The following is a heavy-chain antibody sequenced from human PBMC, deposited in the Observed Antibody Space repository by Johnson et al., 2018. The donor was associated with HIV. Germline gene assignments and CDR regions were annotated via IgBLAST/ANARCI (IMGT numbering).Heavy chain of an antibody. D-gene: IGHD7-27*01. CDR3: ARGLTGDDAFDI. CDR1: GFTFSSYG. J-gene: IGHJ3*02. V-gene: IGHV3-13*01. CDR2: IGTAGDT. Sequence: EVQLVESGGGLVQPGGSLRLSCAASGFTFSSYGMHWVRQATGKGLEWVSAIGTAGDTYYPGAVKGRFTIYRENAKNSLYLQMHSLRAGDTAVYSCARGLTGDDAFDIWGQWTMVTVSS.